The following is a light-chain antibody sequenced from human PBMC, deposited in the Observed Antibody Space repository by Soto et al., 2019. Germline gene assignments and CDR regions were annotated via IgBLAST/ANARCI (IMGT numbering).Light chain of an antibody. CDR3: SSYTTRSTLF. CDR2: DVT. CDR1: SSDVGAYDF. Sequence: QSALTQPASVSGSPGQSITISCTGTSSDVGAYDFVSWYQHYPGKAPKLVTFDVTHRPPGISDRFSGSKSANTASLTISGLQADDEAFYYCSSYTTRSTLFFGGGTKLTVL. V-gene: IGLV2-14*01. J-gene: IGLJ2*01.